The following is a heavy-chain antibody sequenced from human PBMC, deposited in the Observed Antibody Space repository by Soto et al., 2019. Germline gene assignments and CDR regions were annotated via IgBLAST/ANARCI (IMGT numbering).Heavy chain of an antibody. D-gene: IGHD2-8*01. V-gene: IGHV3-23*01. Sequence: EVQLLESGGGLVQPGGSLRLSCAASGFTFSSYAMSWVRQAPGKGLEWVLAISGSGGSTYYADSVKGRFTISRDNSKNTLYLQMNSLRAEDTAVYYCAKIGYCTNGVCYGYFDYWGQGTLVTVSS. J-gene: IGHJ4*02. CDR1: GFTFSSYA. CDR2: ISGSGGST. CDR3: AKIGYCTNGVCYGYFDY.